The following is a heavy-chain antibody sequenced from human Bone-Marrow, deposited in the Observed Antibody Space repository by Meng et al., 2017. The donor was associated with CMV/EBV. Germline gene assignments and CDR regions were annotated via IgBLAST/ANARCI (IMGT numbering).Heavy chain of an antibody. CDR2: IDWDDDK. J-gene: IGHJ4*02. Sequence: TLVKPTQTLTLTCTFSGFSLSTNQIRVSWIRQPPGKALEWLARIDWDDDKFYSTSLKTRLTISKGTSKNQVVLTMTNMDPVDTATYYCARMTSSSSGFDYWGQGTLVTVSS. V-gene: IGHV2-70D*14. CDR3: ARMTSSSSGFDY. D-gene: IGHD6-6*01. CDR1: GFSLSTNQIR.